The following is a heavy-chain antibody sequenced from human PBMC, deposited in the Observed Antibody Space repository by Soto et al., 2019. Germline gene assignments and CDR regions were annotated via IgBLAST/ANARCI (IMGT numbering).Heavy chain of an antibody. V-gene: IGHV4-39*01. CDR3: ARLPVVRGLTDHFPFDP. J-gene: IGHJ5*02. CDR1: VVAISISSYW. CDR2: IYYNGRT. Sequence: AETLSVTCSFSVVAISISSYWWGWVRQSAGKGLEWIGSIYYNGRTHYNPSLQSRATISVDTSKRQFSLSLTSVTDADTAVYFCARLPVVRGLTDHFPFDPWGQGVMVTVSS. D-gene: IGHD3-10*01.